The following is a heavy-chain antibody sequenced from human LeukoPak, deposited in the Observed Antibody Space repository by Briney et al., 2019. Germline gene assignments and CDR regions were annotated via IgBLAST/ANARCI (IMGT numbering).Heavy chain of an antibody. V-gene: IGHV3-23*01. D-gene: IGHD2-2*01. J-gene: IGHJ4*02. CDR3: VKEVCSSTSCYHFDY. CDR1: GFTFSSYA. CDR2: ISGSGGST. Sequence: GGSLRLSCAASGFTFSSYAMSWVRQAPGKGLEWVSAISGSGGSTYYADSVKGRFTISRDNSKNTLYLQMNSLRAEDTAVYYCVKEVCSSTSCYHFDYWGQGTLVTVSS.